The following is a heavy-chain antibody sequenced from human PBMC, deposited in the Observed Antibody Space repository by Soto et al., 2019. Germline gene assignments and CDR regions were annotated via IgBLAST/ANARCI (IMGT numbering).Heavy chain of an antibody. V-gene: IGHV1-69*13. CDR1: GGTFSSYA. J-gene: IGHJ4*02. CDR2: IIPIFGTA. CDR3: ARARMHYYYDSSGYSYFDY. D-gene: IGHD3-22*01. Sequence: SVKVSCKASGGTFSSYAISWVRQAPGQGLEWMGGIIPIFGTANYAQKFQGRVTITADESTSTAYMELSSLRSEDTAVYYCARARMHYYYDSSGYSYFDYWGQGTLVTVSS.